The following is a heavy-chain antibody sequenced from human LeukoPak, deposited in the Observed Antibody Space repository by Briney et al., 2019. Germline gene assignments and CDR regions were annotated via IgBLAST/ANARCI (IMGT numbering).Heavy chain of an antibody. CDR1: GFTFSSYS. V-gene: IGHV3-21*01. CDR2: ISSSSSYI. CDR3: ARESTMIVVVPSLDI. D-gene: IGHD3-22*01. J-gene: IGHJ3*02. Sequence: GGSLRLSCAASGFTFSSYSMNWVRQAPGKGLEWVSSISSSSSYIYYADSVKGRFTISRDNAKNSLYLQMNSLRAEDTAVYYCARESTMIVVVPSLDIWGQGTMVTVS.